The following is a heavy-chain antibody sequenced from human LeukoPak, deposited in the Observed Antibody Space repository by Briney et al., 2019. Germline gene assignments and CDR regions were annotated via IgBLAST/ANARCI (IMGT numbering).Heavy chain of an antibody. Sequence: ASVKVSCKASGYTFTSYDINWVRQATGQGLEWMGWMNPNSGNTGYAQKFQGRVTMTRNTSISTAYMELSSLRSEDTAAYYCARGLGGAVAGTWGYYYYYGMDVWGQGTTVTVSS. J-gene: IGHJ6*02. CDR1: GYTFTSYD. V-gene: IGHV1-8*01. D-gene: IGHD6-19*01. CDR3: ARGLGGAVAGTWGYYYYYGMDV. CDR2: MNPNSGNT.